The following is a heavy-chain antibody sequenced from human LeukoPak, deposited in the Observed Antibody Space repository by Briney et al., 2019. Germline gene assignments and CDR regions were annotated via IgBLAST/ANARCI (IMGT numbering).Heavy chain of an antibody. CDR1: GGSIGTDY. CDR3: ARHAEYSSANDAFDI. D-gene: IGHD6-25*01. J-gene: IGHJ3*02. CDR2: IFHTRTT. Sequence: PSETLSLTCTVSGGSIGTDYWSWIRQPPGKGLEWIGYIFHTRTTDMNPSLKSRLTLSVDTSKNQFSLKLSSVTAADTAVYYCARHAEYSSANDAFDIWGQGTVISVSS. V-gene: IGHV4-59*08.